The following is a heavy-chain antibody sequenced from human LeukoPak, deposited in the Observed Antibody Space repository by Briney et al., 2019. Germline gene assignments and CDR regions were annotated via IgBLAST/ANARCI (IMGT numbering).Heavy chain of an antibody. Sequence: SETLSLTCTVSGGSISSSSYYWGWIRQLPGKGLEWIGSIYYSGSTYYNPSLKSRVTISVDTSKNQFSLKLSSVTAADTAVYYCARDLRLGYYFDYWGQGTLVTVSS. CDR1: GGSISSSSYY. J-gene: IGHJ4*02. CDR3: ARDLRLGYYFDY. CDR2: IYYSGST. V-gene: IGHV4-39*07. D-gene: IGHD6-25*01.